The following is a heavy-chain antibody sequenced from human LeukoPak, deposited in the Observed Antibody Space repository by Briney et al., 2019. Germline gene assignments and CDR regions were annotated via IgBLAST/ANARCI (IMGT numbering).Heavy chain of an antibody. V-gene: IGHV4-59*01. J-gene: IGHJ4*02. CDR1: GGSISSYY. D-gene: IGHD5-18*01. CDR2: IYYSGST. Sequence: PSETLSLTCTVSGGSISSYYWSWIRQPPGKGLEWIGYIYYSGSTNYNPSLKSRVTISVDTSKNQFSLKLSSVTAADTAVYYCARDDLRGYSYGFDYWGQGTLVTVSS. CDR3: ARDDLRGYSYGFDY.